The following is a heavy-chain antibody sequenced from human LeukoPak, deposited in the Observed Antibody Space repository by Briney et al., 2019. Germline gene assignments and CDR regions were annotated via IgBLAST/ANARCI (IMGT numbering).Heavy chain of an antibody. CDR1: GFTFSSSS. D-gene: IGHD2-21*01. CDR2: ISAKSDHI. J-gene: IGHJ4*02. CDR3: ARFAYCGGHCYYFDF. V-gene: IGHV3-21*01. Sequence: GGSLRLSCAASGFTFSSSSMNWVRQAPGKGLEWVSSISAKSDHIYYADSLKGRVTISRDNTENSLYLQMDSLRAEDTAVYYCARFAYCGGHCYYFDFWGQGTLVTVSS.